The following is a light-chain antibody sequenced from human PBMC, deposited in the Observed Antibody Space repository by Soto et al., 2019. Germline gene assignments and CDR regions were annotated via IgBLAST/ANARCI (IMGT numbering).Light chain of an antibody. Sequence: QSALTQPPSASGSPGQSVTISCTGTSSDVGGYNYVSWYQQHPGKAPNLMIYEVSKRPSGVPDRFSGSKSGNTASLTVSGLQAEDEADYYCTSYAGSLIYVFGTGTKLTVL. J-gene: IGLJ1*01. V-gene: IGLV2-8*01. CDR1: SSDVGGYNY. CDR2: EVS. CDR3: TSYAGSLIYV.